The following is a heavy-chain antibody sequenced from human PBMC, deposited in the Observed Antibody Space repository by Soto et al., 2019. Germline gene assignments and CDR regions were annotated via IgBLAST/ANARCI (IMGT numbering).Heavy chain of an antibody. CDR2: IYCDDDK. D-gene: IGHD4-17*01. J-gene: IGHJ5*02. CDR3: AHRTTPVTWWFDP. CDR1: GFSLTTSGVG. V-gene: IGHV2-5*02. Sequence: QITLKESGPTLVKPTQTLTLTCTFSGFSLTTSGVGVGWIRQPPGKALEWLALIYCDDDKRYSPSLNSMLTITXDXXKNHVALTPTITAPAPSATYFCAHRTTPVTWWFDPWGQGTLVTVAS.